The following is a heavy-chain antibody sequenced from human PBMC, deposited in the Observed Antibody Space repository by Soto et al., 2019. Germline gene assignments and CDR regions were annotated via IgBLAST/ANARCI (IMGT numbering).Heavy chain of an antibody. CDR2: MNPNSGNT. D-gene: IGHD5-18*01. CDR1: GYTFTSYD. J-gene: IGHJ4*02. Sequence: ASVKVSCKASGYTFTSYDINWVRQATGQGLEWMGWMNPNSGNTGYAQKFQGRVTMTRNTSISTAYMELSSLRSEDTAVYYCARAFGYSYAPHRAPFAYWGQGTLVTVSS. V-gene: IGHV1-8*01. CDR3: ARAFGYSYAPHRAPFAY.